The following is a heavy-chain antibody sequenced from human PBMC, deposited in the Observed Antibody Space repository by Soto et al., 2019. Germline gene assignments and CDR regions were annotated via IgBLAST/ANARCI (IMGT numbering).Heavy chain of an antibody. CDR3: ARHGAIVVVPAAINYYYGMDV. V-gene: IGHV5-10-1*01. CDR1: GYSFTSYW. Sequence: GESLKISCKGSGYSFTSYWISWVRQMPGKGLEWMGRIDPSDSYTNYSPSFQGHVTISADKSISTAYLQWSSLKASDTAMYYCARHGAIVVVPAAINYYYGMDVWGQGTTVTVSS. J-gene: IGHJ6*02. D-gene: IGHD2-2*01. CDR2: IDPSDSYT.